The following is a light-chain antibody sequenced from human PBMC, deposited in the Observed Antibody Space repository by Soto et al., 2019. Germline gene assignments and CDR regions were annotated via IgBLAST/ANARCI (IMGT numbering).Light chain of an antibody. CDR3: QPYDSSLSGSVV. CDR1: NSNIGAGYD. V-gene: IGLV1-40*01. Sequence: QSVLTQPPSVSGAPGQRVTISCTGSNSNIGAGYDIHWYQQLPGTAPKLLIYANSNRPSGVPDRFSGSKSGTSASLAITGLQAEDEADYYCQPYDSSLSGSVVFGGGTKLTVL. J-gene: IGLJ2*01. CDR2: ANS.